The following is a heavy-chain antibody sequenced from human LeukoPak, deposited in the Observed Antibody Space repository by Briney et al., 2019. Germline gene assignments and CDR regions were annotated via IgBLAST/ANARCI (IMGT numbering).Heavy chain of an antibody. V-gene: IGHV3-64D*06. J-gene: IGHJ4*02. D-gene: IGHD6-13*01. CDR1: GFTFSSNT. CDR3: VKRGHYSINWYHYFDY. CDR2: ITDNGGST. Sequence: SGGSLRLSCSASGFTFSSNTMHWVRQAPGKGLEYVSAITDNGGSTYYAYSVKGRFTISRDNSKNTLYLQVSSLRVEDTAVYYCVKRGHYSINWYHYFDYWGQGTLVTVSS.